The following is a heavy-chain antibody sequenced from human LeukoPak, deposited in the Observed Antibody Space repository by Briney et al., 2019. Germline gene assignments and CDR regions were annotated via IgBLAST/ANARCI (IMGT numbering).Heavy chain of an antibody. CDR2: ISGSGGST. CDR1: GFTFSSYA. Sequence: GGSLRLSCAVSGFTFSSYAMSWVRQAPGKGLEWVSAISGSGGSTYYTDSVKGRFTISRDKSKNTLYLQMNSLRAEDTALYYCATLEDAGYWGQGTLVTVSS. D-gene: IGHD1-1*01. J-gene: IGHJ4*02. V-gene: IGHV3-23*01. CDR3: ATLEDAGY.